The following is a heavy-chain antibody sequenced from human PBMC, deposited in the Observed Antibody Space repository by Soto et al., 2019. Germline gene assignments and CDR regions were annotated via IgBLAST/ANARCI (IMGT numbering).Heavy chain of an antibody. CDR1: RSNFNAFD. V-gene: IGHV4-4*07. Sequence: SETLSLTYTASRSNFNAFDWSWVRQTAGKGLEWIGRNFPNGITDHSPSLKSRVSLSVDTSKNQICLNFTSVTAADMAVFYCAREGFHSAYSSAIGIVLWSFDRWGQGLPVTVSS. CDR2: NFPNGIT. J-gene: IGHJ5*02. D-gene: IGHD2-8*01. CDR3: AREGFHSAYSSAIGIVLWSFDR.